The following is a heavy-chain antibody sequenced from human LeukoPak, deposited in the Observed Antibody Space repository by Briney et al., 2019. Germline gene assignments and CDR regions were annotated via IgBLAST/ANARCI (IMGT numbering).Heavy chain of an antibody. D-gene: IGHD6-6*01. V-gene: IGHV1-2*02. J-gene: IGHJ4*02. Sequence: ASVKVSCKASGYTFTGYNMHWVRQAPGQGLEWMGWINPNSGGTNYAQKFQGRVTMTRDTSISTAYMELSRLRSDDTAVYYCASPKTPYSSSSPAHYWGQGTLVTVSS. CDR2: INPNSGGT. CDR3: ASPKTPYSSSSPAHY. CDR1: GYTFTGYN.